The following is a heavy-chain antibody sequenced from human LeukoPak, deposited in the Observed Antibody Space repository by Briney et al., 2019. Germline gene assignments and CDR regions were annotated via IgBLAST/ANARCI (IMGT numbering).Heavy chain of an antibody. CDR1: GFTFSSYA. CDR3: VATGPTGVY. Sequence: PGGSLRLSCAASGFTFSSYAMTWVRQAPGKGLEWVSAISGSGGSTYYADSVKGRFTVSRDNSRNTLYLQLSDLRAEDMAVYYCVATGPTGVYWGQGTLVTVSS. CDR2: ISGSGGST. J-gene: IGHJ4*02. V-gene: IGHV3-23*01. D-gene: IGHD1-14*01.